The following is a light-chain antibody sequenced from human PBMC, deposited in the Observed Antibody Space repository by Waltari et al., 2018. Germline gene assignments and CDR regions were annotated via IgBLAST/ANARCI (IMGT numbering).Light chain of an antibody. Sequence: DIVLTQSPASLSLSLGERATITCTSSQSVSFLSREKNFLAWYQQKSRQTPKLLIYWAGVRESGVPDRFSGSGSGTNFTLTISSLQAEDAAVYYCQQYSTSPFTFGPGTTVEI. V-gene: IGKV4-1*01. J-gene: IGKJ3*01. CDR3: QQYSTSPFT. CDR2: WAG. CDR1: QSVSFLSREKNF.